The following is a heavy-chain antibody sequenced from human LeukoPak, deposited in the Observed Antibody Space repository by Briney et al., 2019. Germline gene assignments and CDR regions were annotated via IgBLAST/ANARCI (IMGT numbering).Heavy chain of an antibody. V-gene: IGHV3-30*04. CDR3: ARPAHRWSSSWYYFDY. CDR2: ISYDGSNK. Sequence: GGSLRLSCAASGFTFSSYAMHRVRQAPGKGLEWVAVISYDGSNKYYADSVKGRFTISRDNSKNTLYLQMNSLRAEDTAVYYCARPAHRWSSSWYYFDYWGQGTLVTVSS. D-gene: IGHD6-13*01. CDR1: GFTFSSYA. J-gene: IGHJ4*02.